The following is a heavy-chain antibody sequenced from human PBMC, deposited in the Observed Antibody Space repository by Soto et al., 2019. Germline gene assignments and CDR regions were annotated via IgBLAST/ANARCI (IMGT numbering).Heavy chain of an antibody. V-gene: IGHV1-69*13. J-gene: IGHJ6*02. D-gene: IGHD3-3*01. Sequence: SVKVSCKASGGTFSSYAISWVRQAPGQGLEWMGGIIPIFGTANYAQKFQVRVTITADESTSTAYMELSSLRSEDTAVYYCVFGNSSAHYYYYGMDVWGQGTTVTVSS. CDR2: IIPIFGTA. CDR1: GGTFSSYA. CDR3: VFGNSSAHYYYYGMDV.